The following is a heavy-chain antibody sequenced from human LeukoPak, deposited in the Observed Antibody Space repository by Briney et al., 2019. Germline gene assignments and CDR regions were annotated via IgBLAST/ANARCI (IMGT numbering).Heavy chain of an antibody. D-gene: IGHD4-17*01. CDR1: GFTFSSYA. Sequence: GGSLRVSCAASGFTFSSYAMHWVRQAPGKGLEYVSAISSNGGSTYYADSVKGRFTISRDNSKNTVYLQMSSLRAEDTAVYYCVKDGYGGYTYWYFDLWGRGTLVTVSS. CDR3: VKDGYGGYTYWYFDL. CDR2: ISSNGGST. V-gene: IGHV3-64D*09. J-gene: IGHJ2*01.